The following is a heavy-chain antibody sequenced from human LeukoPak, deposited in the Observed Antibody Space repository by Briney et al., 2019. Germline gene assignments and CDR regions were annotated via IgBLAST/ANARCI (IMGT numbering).Heavy chain of an antibody. J-gene: IGHJ3*02. CDR2: ISSSGSTI. V-gene: IGHV3-11*01. Sequence: GGSLRLSCAAPGFTFSDYYMSWIRQAPGKGLEWVSYISSSGSTIYYADSVEGRFTISRDNAKNSLYLQMNSPRAEDTAVYYCARTKDRVAFDIWGQGTMVTVSS. CDR1: GFTFSDYY. CDR3: ARTKDRVAFDI. D-gene: IGHD2-15*01.